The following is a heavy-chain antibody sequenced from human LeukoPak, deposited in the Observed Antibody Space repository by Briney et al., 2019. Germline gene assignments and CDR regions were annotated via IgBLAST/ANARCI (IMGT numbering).Heavy chain of an antibody. CDR1: GVTISSYY. Sequence: SETLSLTCTVSGVTISSYYWSWIRQPPGKGLEWIGYIYYSGSTNYNPSLKSRVTISVDTSKNQFSLKLSSVNAADTAVYYCARGLRPKYYYDSSGYQIPQLNARRNALSFDYWGQGTLVTVSS. D-gene: IGHD3-22*01. CDR2: IYYSGST. J-gene: IGHJ4*02. CDR3: ARGLRPKYYYDSSGYQIPQLNARRNALSFDY. V-gene: IGHV4-59*01.